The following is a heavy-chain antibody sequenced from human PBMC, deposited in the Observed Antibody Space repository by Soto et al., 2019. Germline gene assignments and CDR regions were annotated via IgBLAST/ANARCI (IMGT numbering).Heavy chain of an antibody. CDR3: ARRGWSSGYYTDRPFDY. CDR1: GGSISSGGYY. Sequence: SETLSLTCTVSGGSISSGGYYWSWIRQHPGKGLEWIGYIYYSGSTYYNPSLKSRVTISVDTSKNQFSLKLSSVTAADTAVYYCARRGWSSGYYTDRPFDYWGQGTLVTVSS. CDR2: IYYSGST. J-gene: IGHJ4*02. D-gene: IGHD3-22*01. V-gene: IGHV4-31*03.